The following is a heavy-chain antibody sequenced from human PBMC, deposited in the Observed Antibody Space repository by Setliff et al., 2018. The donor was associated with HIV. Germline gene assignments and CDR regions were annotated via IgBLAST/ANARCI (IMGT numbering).Heavy chain of an antibody. CDR3: VRAFDQDFHN. V-gene: IGHV1-46*01. CDR2: VHPFHDILGSNA. CDR1: GYTFTGYY. Sequence: GASVKVSCKASGYTFTGYYMHWVRQAPGRGLEWLGVVHPFHDILGSNADYAQKFQGRISITWDSSGNTLFLELGPLRSDDSATYYCVRAFDQDFHNWGQGTVVTVSS. D-gene: IGHD3-9*01. J-gene: IGHJ1*01.